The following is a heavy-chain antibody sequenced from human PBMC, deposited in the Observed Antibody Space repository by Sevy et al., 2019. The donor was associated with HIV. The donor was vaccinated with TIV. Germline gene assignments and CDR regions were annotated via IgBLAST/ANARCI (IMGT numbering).Heavy chain of an antibody. Sequence: GGYLRLSCAASGFTFSSYSMNWVRQAPGKGLEWVSSISSSSSYIYYADSVKGRFTISRDNAKNSLYLQMNSLRAEDTAVYYCARGLYYDILTGDYYGMDVWGQGTTVTVSS. D-gene: IGHD3-9*01. CDR1: GFTFSSYS. V-gene: IGHV3-21*01. J-gene: IGHJ6*02. CDR2: ISSSSSYI. CDR3: ARGLYYDILTGDYYGMDV.